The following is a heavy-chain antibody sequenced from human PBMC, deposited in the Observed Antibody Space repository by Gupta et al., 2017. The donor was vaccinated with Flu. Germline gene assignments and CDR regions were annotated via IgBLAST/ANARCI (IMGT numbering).Heavy chain of an antibody. D-gene: IGHD6-13*01. J-gene: IGHJ6*03. Sequence: EWVGRIRSKIEGETTDYAAPVKGRFTISRDDSKNTLFLQMKSVETEDTAVYYCATVSQQREHVSYFYFYTDVWGKGTTVTVSS. CDR2: IRSKIEGETT. V-gene: IGHV3-15*01. CDR3: ATVSQQREHVSYFYFYTDV.